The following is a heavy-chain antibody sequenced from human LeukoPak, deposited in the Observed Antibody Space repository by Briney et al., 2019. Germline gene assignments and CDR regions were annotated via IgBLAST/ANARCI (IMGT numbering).Heavy chain of an antibody. J-gene: IGHJ5*02. CDR1: GGSISSSSYY. V-gene: IGHV4-39*07. D-gene: IGHD3-10*01. Sequence: SETLSLTCTVSGGSISSSSYYWGWIRQPPGKGLEWIGSIYYSGSTNYNPSLKSRVTISVDTSKNQFSLKLSSVTAADTAVYYCARVIKHGSGSYYNKVINWFDPWGQGTLVTVSS. CDR3: ARVIKHGSGSYYNKVINWFDP. CDR2: IYYSGST.